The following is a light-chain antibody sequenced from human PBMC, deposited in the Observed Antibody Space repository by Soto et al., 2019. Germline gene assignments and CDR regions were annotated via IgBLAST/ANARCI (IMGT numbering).Light chain of an antibody. J-gene: IGLJ2*01. CDR1: SSDVGGYNY. CDR3: SSYTSSITLV. CDR2: DVS. V-gene: IGLV2-14*01. Sequence: QSVLPQPASVSGSPGQSITISCTGTSSDVGGYNYVSWYQQYPGKAPKLMIYDVSNRPSGVSNRFSGSKSGNTASLTISGLQAEDEADYYCSSYTSSITLVFGGGTKVTVL.